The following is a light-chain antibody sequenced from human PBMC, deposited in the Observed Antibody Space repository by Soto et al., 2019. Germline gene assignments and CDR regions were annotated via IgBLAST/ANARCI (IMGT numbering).Light chain of an antibody. J-gene: IGLJ2*01. CDR1: SSDVGGYNY. V-gene: IGLV2-14*01. Sequence: QSALTQPASVSGSPGQSITISCIGTSSDVGGYNYVSWYQQHPGKAPKLIIYEVANRPSGVSNRFSGSKSGTSASLAITGLQAEDEADYYCQSYDSSLSVVFGGGTKLTVL. CDR2: EVA. CDR3: QSYDSSLSVV.